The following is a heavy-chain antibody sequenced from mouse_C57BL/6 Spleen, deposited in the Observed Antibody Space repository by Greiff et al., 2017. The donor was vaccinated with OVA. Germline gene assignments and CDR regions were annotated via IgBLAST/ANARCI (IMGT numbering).Heavy chain of an antibody. Sequence: DVHLVESGGGLVKPGGSLKLSCAASGFTFSDYGMHWVRQAPEKGLEWVAYISSGSSTIYYADTVKGRFTISRDNAKNTLFLQMTSLRSEDTAMYYCARGGSYYYAMDYWGQGTSVTVSS. V-gene: IGHV5-17*01. CDR1: GFTFSDYG. D-gene: IGHD1-1*01. J-gene: IGHJ4*01. CDR2: ISSGSSTI. CDR3: ARGGSYYYAMDY.